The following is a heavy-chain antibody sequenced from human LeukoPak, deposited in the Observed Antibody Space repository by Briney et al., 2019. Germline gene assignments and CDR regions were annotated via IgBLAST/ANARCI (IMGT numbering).Heavy chain of an antibody. J-gene: IGHJ3*02. Sequence: SETLSLTCTVAGGSISSYYWSWIRQPPGKGLEWIGYIYYSGSTNYNPSLKSQVTISVDTSKNQFSLKLSSVTAADTAVYFCARGPYSYDSSGAFDIWGQGTMVTVSS. CDR1: GGSISSYY. V-gene: IGHV4-59*08. D-gene: IGHD3-22*01. CDR3: ARGPYSYDSSGAFDI. CDR2: IYYSGST.